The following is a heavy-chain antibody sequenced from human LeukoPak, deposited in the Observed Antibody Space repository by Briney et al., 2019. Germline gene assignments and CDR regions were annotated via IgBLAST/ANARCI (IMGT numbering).Heavy chain of an antibody. CDR2: IYYSGST. D-gene: IGHD3-22*01. J-gene: IGHJ4*02. Sequence: SQTLSPTCTVSGGSISSGGYYWSWIRQHPGKGLEWIGYIYYSGSTYYNPSLKSRVTISVDTSKNQFSLKLSSVTAADTAVYYCARDSYYDSSRSRWGQGTLVTVSS. CDR1: GGSISSGGYY. V-gene: IGHV4-31*03. CDR3: ARDSYYDSSRSR.